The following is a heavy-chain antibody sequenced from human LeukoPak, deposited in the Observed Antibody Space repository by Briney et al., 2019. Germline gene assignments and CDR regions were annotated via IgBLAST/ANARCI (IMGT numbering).Heavy chain of an antibody. Sequence: SETLSLTCTVYGESFSGYYWTWIPQPPERGLEWVCEISHSGRTNYNPSLESRVIILIDTSKNHFSLNMNSVTAADTAVYFYARGSPTGLGNYDAFDIWGQGTMVTVSS. CDR3: ARGSPTGLGNYDAFDI. V-gene: IGHV4-34*01. CDR1: GESFSGYY. D-gene: IGHD4-17*01. CDR2: ISHSGRT. J-gene: IGHJ3*02.